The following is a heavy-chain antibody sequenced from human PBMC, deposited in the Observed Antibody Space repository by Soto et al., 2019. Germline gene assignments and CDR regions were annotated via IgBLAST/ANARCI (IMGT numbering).Heavy chain of an antibody. V-gene: IGHV1-18*01. J-gene: IGHJ6*02. D-gene: IGHD2-21*01. Sequence: QVHLVQSGAEVRKPGASVKVSCKASGYSFPSYGISWVLQSPGQGLELMGWISTDNGNTNYAHNLQGRVSMTIDPSKSTAYMEVWSLGSDDTAVYYCARDVPDTSLFFYYYGMDVWGQGTTVTVSS. CDR3: ARDVPDTSLFFYYYGMDV. CDR2: ISTDNGNT. CDR1: GYSFPSYG.